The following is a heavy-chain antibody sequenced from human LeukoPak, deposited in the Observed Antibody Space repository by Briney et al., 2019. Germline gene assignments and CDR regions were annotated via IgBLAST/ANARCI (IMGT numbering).Heavy chain of an antibody. CDR1: GFTFSSYW. V-gene: IGHV3-7*01. CDR2: IRQDESEK. CDR3: ARDRTPYDGNGYYDAHDI. Sequence: GGSLRLSCAASGFTFSSYWMSWVRQAPGKGLEWVANIRQDESEKYFVDSVMGRFIISRDNAKNSLYLQMNSLRAEDTVVYYCARDRTPYDGNGYYDAHDIWGQGTMVTVSS. J-gene: IGHJ3*02. D-gene: IGHD3-22*01.